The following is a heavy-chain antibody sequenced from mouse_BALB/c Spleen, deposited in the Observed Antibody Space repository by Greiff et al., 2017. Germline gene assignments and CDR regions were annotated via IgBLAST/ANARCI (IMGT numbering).Heavy chain of an antibody. CDR1: GYTFTSYN. D-gene: IGHD1-2*01. CDR3: ARGTTATGGAMDY. CDR2: IYPGNGDT. V-gene: IGHV1-12*01. Sequence: LQQPGAELVKPGASVKMSCKASGYTFTSYNMHWVKQTPGQGLEWIGAIYPGNGDTSYNQKFKGKATLTADKSSSTAYMQLSSLTSEDFAVYYCARGTTATGGAMDYWGQGTSVTVSS. J-gene: IGHJ4*01.